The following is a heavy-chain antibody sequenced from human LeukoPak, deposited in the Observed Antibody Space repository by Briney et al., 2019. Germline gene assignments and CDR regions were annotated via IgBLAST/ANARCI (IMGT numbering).Heavy chain of an antibody. CDR2: ITPTLGVP. CDR1: GGTFSSYK. J-gene: IGHJ3*02. D-gene: IGHD5-24*01. Sequence: SVKVSCKASGGTFSSYKITWLRQAPGQALEWMGTITPTLGVPSYVQKFQGRVSITADRLTSTAYMELSSLSSEDTAVYYCAGPGDGAFEIWGQGTMVTVSS. V-gene: IGHV1-69*02. CDR3: AGPGDGAFEI.